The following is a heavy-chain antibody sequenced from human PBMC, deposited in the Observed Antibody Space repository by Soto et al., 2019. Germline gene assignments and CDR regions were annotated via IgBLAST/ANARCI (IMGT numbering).Heavy chain of an antibody. Sequence: QVHLVQSGAEVKKPVASVTVSCKGSGYTFTSYGITWVRQAPGQGLEWMGWISAHNGNTDYAQKLQGRVTVTRDTSTSTAYMDLRSRRSDDTAVYSCERGRYGAYWGQGALVTVSS. CDR2: ISAHNGNT. D-gene: IGHD3-10*01. J-gene: IGHJ4*02. CDR3: ERGRYGAY. CDR1: GYTFTSYG. V-gene: IGHV1-18*01.